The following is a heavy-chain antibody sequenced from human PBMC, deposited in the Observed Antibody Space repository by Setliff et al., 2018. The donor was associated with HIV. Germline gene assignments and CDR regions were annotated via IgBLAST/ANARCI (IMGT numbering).Heavy chain of an antibody. V-gene: IGHV1-18*01. CDR1: GYPFSGYG. D-gene: IGHD3-3*01. CDR2: ISAYRGDT. CDR3: ARDILERGYYYYYMDV. Sequence: GASVKVSCKASGYPFSGYGISWVRQAPGQGLEWMGWISAYRGDTNYAQKFQGRVTITADESTSTAYMELSSLRSEDTAVYYCARDILERGYYYYYMDVWGKGTTVTVSS. J-gene: IGHJ6*03.